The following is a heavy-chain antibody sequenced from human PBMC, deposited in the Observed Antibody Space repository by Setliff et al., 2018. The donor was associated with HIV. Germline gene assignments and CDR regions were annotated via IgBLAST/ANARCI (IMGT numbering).Heavy chain of an antibody. Sequence: SETLSLTCSVSGASITSHNWSWIRQAAGKGLEWIGSVFYSGNTYYNPSLKTRVTISVNTYKNQFSLKLSSVTAADTAVYYCARQTATGTSATFDSWGQGSLVTVSS. V-gene: IGHV4-59*08. J-gene: IGHJ4*02. D-gene: IGHD2-21*02. CDR2: VFYSGNT. CDR3: ARQTATGTSATFDS. CDR1: GASITSHN.